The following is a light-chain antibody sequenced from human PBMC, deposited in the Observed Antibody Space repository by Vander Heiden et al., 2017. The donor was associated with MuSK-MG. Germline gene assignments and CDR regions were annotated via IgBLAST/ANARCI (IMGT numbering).Light chain of an antibody. Sequence: VSVALGQTARITCGGSNIGSKNAYWYQQKPGQAPVVVIYRDYNRPSGIPERFSGSNSGNTATLTISRAQADDEADYYCQGWDSTTAYVFGAGTKVTVL. CDR3: QGWDSTTAYV. J-gene: IGLJ1*01. CDR2: RDY. V-gene: IGLV3-9*01. CDR1: NIGSKN.